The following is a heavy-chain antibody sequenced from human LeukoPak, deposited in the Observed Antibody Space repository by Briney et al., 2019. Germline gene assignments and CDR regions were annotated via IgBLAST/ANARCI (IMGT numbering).Heavy chain of an antibody. Sequence: ASVKVSCKASGYTFTGYYMHWVRQAPGHGLEWMGWINPNSGGTNYAQKFQGRVTMTRDTSISTAYMELSRLRSDDTAVYYCTRRLGYCSSSNCYDLGYWGQGTQVTVSS. CDR3: TRRLGYCSSSNCYDLGY. V-gene: IGHV1-2*02. D-gene: IGHD2-2*01. CDR1: GYTFTGYY. J-gene: IGHJ4*02. CDR2: INPNSGGT.